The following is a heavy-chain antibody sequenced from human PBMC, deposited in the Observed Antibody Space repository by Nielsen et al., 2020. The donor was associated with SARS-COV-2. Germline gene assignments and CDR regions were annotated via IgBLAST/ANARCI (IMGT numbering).Heavy chain of an antibody. J-gene: IGHJ4*02. Sequence: GGSLRLSCAASEFTFSNYAMSWVRQAPGKGLEWVSGVSGSGYSTYYADSVKGRFTISRDNAKNSLYLQMNSLRAEDTAVYYCARGGYCSSTSCYHDYWGQGTLVTVSS. CDR2: VSGSGYST. CDR1: EFTFSNYA. CDR3: ARGGYCSSTSCYHDY. D-gene: IGHD2-2*01. V-gene: IGHV3-23*01.